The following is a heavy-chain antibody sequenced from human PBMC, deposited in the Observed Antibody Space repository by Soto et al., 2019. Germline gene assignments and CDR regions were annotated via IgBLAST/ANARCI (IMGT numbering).Heavy chain of an antibody. D-gene: IGHD3-3*01. CDR1: GFTFSSYG. V-gene: IGHV3-33*01. CDR3: ARDEGITIFGVVITNIDY. Sequence: GGSLRLSCAASGFTFSSYGMHWVRQAPGKGLEWVAVIWYDGSNKYYADSVKGRFTISRDNSKNTLYLQMNSLRAEDTAVYYCARDEGITIFGVVITNIDYWGQGTLVTVSS. CDR2: IWYDGSNK. J-gene: IGHJ4*02.